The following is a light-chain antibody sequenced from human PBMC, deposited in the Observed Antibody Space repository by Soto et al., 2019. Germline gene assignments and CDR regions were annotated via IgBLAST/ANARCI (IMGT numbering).Light chain of an antibody. Sequence: DIQMTQSPSSLSASVGDRVTITCRASQSISSYLNWYQQKPGKAPKLLIYAASSLQSGVPSRFSGSGSGTDFTLTISSLQPEDFATYYCQQSYSTPPLLFTFGPGTKVDIK. J-gene: IGKJ3*01. CDR2: AAS. CDR3: QQSYSTPPLLFT. CDR1: QSISSY. V-gene: IGKV1-39*01.